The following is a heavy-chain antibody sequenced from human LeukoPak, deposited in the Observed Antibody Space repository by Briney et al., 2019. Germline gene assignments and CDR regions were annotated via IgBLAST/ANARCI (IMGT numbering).Heavy chain of an antibody. CDR2: INPSGGST. J-gene: IGHJ4*02. CDR1: GYTFTSYY. Sequence: ASVKVSCKASGYTFTSYYMHWVRQAPGQGLEWMGTINPSGGSTSYAQKFQGRVTMTRDTSTSTVYMELSSLRSEDTAVYYCARAYDFWSGYYSTFFDYWGQGTLVTVSS. D-gene: IGHD3-3*01. V-gene: IGHV1-46*01. CDR3: ARAYDFWSGYYSTFFDY.